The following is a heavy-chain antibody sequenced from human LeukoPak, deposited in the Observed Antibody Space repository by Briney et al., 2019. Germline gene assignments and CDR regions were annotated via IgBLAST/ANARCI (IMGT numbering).Heavy chain of an antibody. CDR2: INPNSGGT. D-gene: IGHD2-15*01. CDR1: GYTFTGYY. V-gene: IGHV1-2*04. CDR3: ARVGVVAARGTFDY. Sequence: EASVKVSCKASGYTFTGYYMHWVRQAPGQGLEWMGWINPNSGGTNYAQKFQGWVTMTRDTSISTAYMELSRLRSDDTAVYYCARVGVVAARGTFDYWGQGTLVTVSS. J-gene: IGHJ4*02.